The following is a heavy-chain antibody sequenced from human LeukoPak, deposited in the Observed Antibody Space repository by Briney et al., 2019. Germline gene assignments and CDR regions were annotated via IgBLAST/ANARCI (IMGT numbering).Heavy chain of an antibody. V-gene: IGHV3-48*04. CDR2: ISSSSSTI. CDR3: ARDRGSYETDYGMDV. J-gene: IGHJ6*02. D-gene: IGHD5-12*01. CDR1: GFTFSSYS. Sequence: GGSLRLSCAASGFTFSSYSMNWVRQAPGKGLEWVSYISSSSSTIYYADSVKGRFTISRDIAKNSLYLQMNSLRAEDTAVYYCARDRGSYETDYGMDVWGQGTTVTVSS.